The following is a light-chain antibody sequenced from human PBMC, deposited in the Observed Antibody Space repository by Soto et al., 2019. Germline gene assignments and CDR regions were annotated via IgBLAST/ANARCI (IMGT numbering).Light chain of an antibody. CDR3: QQTYSAPPT. J-gene: IGKJ4*01. V-gene: IGKV1-39*01. CDR2: GAS. CDR1: QSISNY. Sequence: DMQMTQSPSSLSASVGDRVNITCRSSQSISNYLNWYQQKPGKAPKLLIHGASSLQGGVPRRFSGSGSGTDFFLSISNLQPEDFTTYDCQQTYSAPPTFGGGTKVEI.